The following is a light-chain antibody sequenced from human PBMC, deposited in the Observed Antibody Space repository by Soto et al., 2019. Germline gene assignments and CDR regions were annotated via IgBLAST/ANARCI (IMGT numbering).Light chain of an antibody. CDR2: GAS. V-gene: IGKV3-15*01. CDR1: QRVSST. Sequence: EVVMPQSPATLSVSPGERATLSCRASQRVSSTLAWYQQKPGQAPRLLIYGASTRATGIPARFSGGGSGTEFTLTISRLQSEDFAVYYCQQYSTWPLTFGGGTKVEIK. CDR3: QQYSTWPLT. J-gene: IGKJ4*01.